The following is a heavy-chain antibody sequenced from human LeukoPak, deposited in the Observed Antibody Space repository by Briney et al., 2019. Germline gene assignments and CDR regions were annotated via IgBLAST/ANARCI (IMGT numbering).Heavy chain of an antibody. Sequence: SVKVSCKASGGTFSSYAISWVRQAPGQGLEWMGGIIPIFGTANYAQKFQGRVTITADESTSTAYVELSSLRSEDTAVYYCARDRDYYDSRGGFDYWGQGTLVTVSS. D-gene: IGHD3-22*01. J-gene: IGHJ4*02. V-gene: IGHV1-69*01. CDR2: IIPIFGTA. CDR3: ARDRDYYDSRGGFDY. CDR1: GGTFSSYA.